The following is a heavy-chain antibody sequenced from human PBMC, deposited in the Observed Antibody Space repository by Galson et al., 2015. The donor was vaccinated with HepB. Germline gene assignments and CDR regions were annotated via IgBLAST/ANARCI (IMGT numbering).Heavy chain of an antibody. V-gene: IGHV1-69*13. D-gene: IGHD3-22*01. CDR3: ASDYYDSSGYYPNWFDP. Sequence: SVKVSCKASGGTLSSYAISWVRQAPGQGLEWMGGIIPIFGTANYAQKFQGRVTITADESTSTAYMELSSLRSEDTAVYYCASDYYDSSGYYPNWFDPWGQGTLVTVSS. CDR2: IIPIFGTA. CDR1: GGTLSSYA. J-gene: IGHJ5*02.